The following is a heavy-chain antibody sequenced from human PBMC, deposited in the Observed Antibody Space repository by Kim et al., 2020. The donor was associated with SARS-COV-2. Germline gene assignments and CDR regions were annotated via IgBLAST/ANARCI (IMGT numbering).Heavy chain of an antibody. D-gene: IGHD2-2*02. CDR3: ALERVPAAIPKNWFDP. J-gene: IGHJ5*02. Sequence: GGSLRLSCAASGFTFSSYGMHWVRQAPGKGLEWVAVISYDGSNKYYADSVKGRFTISRDNSKNTLYLQMNSLRAEDTAVYYCALERVPAAIPKNWFDPWGQGTLVTVSS. V-gene: IGHV3-30*03. CDR2: ISYDGSNK. CDR1: GFTFSSYG.